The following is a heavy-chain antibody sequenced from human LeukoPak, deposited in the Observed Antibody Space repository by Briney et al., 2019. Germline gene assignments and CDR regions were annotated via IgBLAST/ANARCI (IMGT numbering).Heavy chain of an antibody. V-gene: IGHV4-31*03. D-gene: IGHD6-6*01. CDR3: ARISAGRYGMDV. Sequence: SETLSLTCTISGGSVTSGGYYWSWIRQHPEKGLEWIGYVYYTGSTYYNPSLKSRVTISSDTSKNQFSLKVSSVTAADTAVYYCARISAGRYGMDVWGQGTTVTVSS. CDR2: VYYTGST. CDR1: GGSVTSGGYY. J-gene: IGHJ6*02.